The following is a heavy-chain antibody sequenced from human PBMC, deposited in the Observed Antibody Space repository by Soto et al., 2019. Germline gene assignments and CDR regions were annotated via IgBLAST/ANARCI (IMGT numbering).Heavy chain of an antibody. Sequence: EVQLVESGGGLVKPGGSLRLSCAASGFSFSDYTMNWVRQAPGKGLEWVSSISTSSTYIYYADSVMGRFTISRDNAENSLYLQMNSLRAEDTAVYYCARVVAGTVSMWGQGTLVPVSS. J-gene: IGHJ4*02. V-gene: IGHV3-21*01. D-gene: IGHD1-7*01. CDR2: ISTSSTYI. CDR3: ARVVAGTVSM. CDR1: GFSFSDYT.